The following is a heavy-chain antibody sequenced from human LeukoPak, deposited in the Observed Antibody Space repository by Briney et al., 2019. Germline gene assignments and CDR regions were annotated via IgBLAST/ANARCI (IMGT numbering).Heavy chain of an antibody. J-gene: IGHJ6*02. CDR2: ISHGGSNK. D-gene: IGHD5-18*01. CDR3: AKIRSSYGPGGYYYYYYGMDV. CDR1: GFTFSSYG. Sequence: GGSLTLSCAASGFTFSSYGMHWVRQAPGKGLEWVAVISHGGSNKYYADSVKGRFTISRDNSKNTLYLQMNSLRAEDTAVYYCAKIRSSYGPGGYYYYYYGMDVWGQGTTVTVSS. V-gene: IGHV3-30*18.